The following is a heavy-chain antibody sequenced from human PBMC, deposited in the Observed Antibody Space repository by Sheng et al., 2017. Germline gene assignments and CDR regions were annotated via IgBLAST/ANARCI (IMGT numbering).Heavy chain of an antibody. J-gene: IGHJ4*02. D-gene: IGHD3-3*01. CDR3: ARDRGSTTIFGAPGDY. Sequence: QVQLVESGGGVVQPGRSLRLSCAASGFTFSNYDMHWVRQAPDKGLEWVAVIWYDGSNKYYADSVKGRFTISRDISKNTLYLEMNSLRAEDTAVYYCARDRGSTTIFGAPGDYWGQGTLVTVSS. V-gene: IGHV3-33*01. CDR1: GFTFSNYD. CDR2: IWYDGSNK.